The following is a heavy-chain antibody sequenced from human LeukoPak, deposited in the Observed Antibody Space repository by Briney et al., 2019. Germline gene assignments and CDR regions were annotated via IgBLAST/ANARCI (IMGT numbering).Heavy chain of an antibody. CDR2: ITYNGRT. V-gene: IGHV4-59*01. J-gene: IGHJ4*02. Sequence: SETLSLTCSVSGGSIDNFFWGWVRQPPGKGLEWFGYITYNGRTNYNPSLKSRVSMSVDTSKNQFSLKLSSVTAADTAVYYCARGVYIAAAQYGYWGQGTLVTVSS. CDR3: ARGVYIAAAQYGY. D-gene: IGHD6-13*01. CDR1: GGSIDNFF.